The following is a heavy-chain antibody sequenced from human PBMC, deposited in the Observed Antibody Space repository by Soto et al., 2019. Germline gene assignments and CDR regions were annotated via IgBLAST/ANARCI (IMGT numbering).Heavy chain of an antibody. CDR2: IYHSGST. V-gene: IGHV4-30-2*01. CDR3: ARALAAAGTNFDY. J-gene: IGHJ4*02. CDR1: GGSISSGGYS. D-gene: IGHD6-13*01. Sequence: SETLSLTCAVSGGSISSGGYSWSRIRQPPGKGLEWIGYIYHSGSTYYNPSLKSRVTISVDRSKNQFSLKLSSVTAADTAVYYCARALAAAGTNFDYWGQGTLVTVSS.